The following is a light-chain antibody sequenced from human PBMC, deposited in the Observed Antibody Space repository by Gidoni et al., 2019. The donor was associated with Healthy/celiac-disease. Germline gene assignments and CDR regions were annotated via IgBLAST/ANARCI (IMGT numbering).Light chain of an antibody. J-gene: IGLJ7*01. CDR3: QVWDSSTAV. Sequence: SYELTQPLSVSVALGQPARITCGGNNIGSKNVHWYQQKPGQAPVLVIYRVSNRPSGIPERFSGSNSGNTATLTISRAQAGDEADYYCQVWDSSTAVFGGGTQLTVL. CDR2: RVS. V-gene: IGLV3-9*01. CDR1: NIGSKN.